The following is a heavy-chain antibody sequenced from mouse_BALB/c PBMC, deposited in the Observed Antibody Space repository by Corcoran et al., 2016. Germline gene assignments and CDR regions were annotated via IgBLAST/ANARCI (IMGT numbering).Heavy chain of an antibody. D-gene: IGHD2-1*01. Sequence: EVQLQQSGAELVKPGASVKLSCTASGFNIKDTYMHWVKQRPEQGLGWIGRIDPANGNTKYDPKFQGKATITADTSSNTAYLQLSSLTSEDTAVYYCVRGYGNYYYAMDYWGQGTSVTVSS. CDR3: VRGYGNYYYAMDY. CDR1: GFNIKDTY. CDR2: IDPANGNT. V-gene: IGHV14-3*02. J-gene: IGHJ4*01.